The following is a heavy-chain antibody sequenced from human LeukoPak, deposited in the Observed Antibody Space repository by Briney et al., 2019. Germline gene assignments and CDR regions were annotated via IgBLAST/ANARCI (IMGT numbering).Heavy chain of an antibody. J-gene: IGHJ3*02. D-gene: IGHD3-16*01. CDR1: GFTVSSNY. V-gene: IGHV3-7*01. Sequence: GSLRLSCAASGFTVSSNYMSWVRQAPGKGLEWVANIKQDGSEIYYVDSVKGRFTISRDNAKSSLYLQMTSLRAEDTAVYYCARMRGQGGQDIWGQGTMVTVSS. CDR3: ARMRGQGGQDI. CDR2: IKQDGSEI.